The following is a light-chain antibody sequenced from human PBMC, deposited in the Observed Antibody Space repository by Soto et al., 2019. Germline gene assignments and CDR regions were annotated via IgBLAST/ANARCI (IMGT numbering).Light chain of an antibody. J-gene: IGKJ1*01. CDR2: GAS. V-gene: IGKV3-15*01. CDR1: QSVSSN. Sequence: IVMTQSPATLSVSPGESATLSCRASQSVSSNLGWYQQKPGQAPRLLIYGASTRVTGIPARFSGSGSGTEFTLTISSLQSEDFAVYYCQQHNSWPWTFGQGTKVEI. CDR3: QQHNSWPWT.